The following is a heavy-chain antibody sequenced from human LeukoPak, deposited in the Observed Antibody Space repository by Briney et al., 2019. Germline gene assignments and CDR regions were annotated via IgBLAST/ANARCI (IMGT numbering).Heavy chain of an antibody. Sequence: SEPLSLTCSVSFGSIRDYYWSWIRQPPGKGLEWIGYIYNSGTTSYNPSLKGQVTISVDTSKNQFSPKLSSVTAADTAVYYCARGNKYPGVFDYWGQGTLVTVSS. CDR1: FGSIRDYY. V-gene: IGHV4-59*01. D-gene: IGHD1/OR15-1a*01. CDR2: IYNSGTT. J-gene: IGHJ4*02. CDR3: ARGNKYPGVFDY.